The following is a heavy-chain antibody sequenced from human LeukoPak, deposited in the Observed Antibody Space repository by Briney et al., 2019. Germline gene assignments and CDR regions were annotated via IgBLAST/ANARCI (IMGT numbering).Heavy chain of an antibody. CDR2: IYYSGST. J-gene: IGHJ4*02. D-gene: IGHD2-21*02. Sequence: SETLSLTCTVSGGSISSYYWSWIRQPPGKGLEWIGYIYYSGSTNYNPSLKSRVTISVDTSKNQFSLKVSSVTAADTAVYYCARLLSGYCGGDCYSTVLDYWGQGTLVTVSS. CDR3: ARLLSGYCGGDCYSTVLDY. CDR1: GGSISSYY. V-gene: IGHV4-59*08.